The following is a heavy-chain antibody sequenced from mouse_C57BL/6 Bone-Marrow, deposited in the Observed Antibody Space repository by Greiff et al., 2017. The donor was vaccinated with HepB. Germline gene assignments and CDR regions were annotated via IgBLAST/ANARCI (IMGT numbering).Heavy chain of an antibody. CDR1: GFNIKDDY. CDR2: IDPENGDT. CDR3: TTGNFLYYYAMDY. Sequence: EVQLQQSGAELVRPGASVKLSCTASGFNIKDDYMHWVKQRPEQGLECIGWIDPENGDTEYASKFQGKATITADTASNTAYLPLSSLTSEDTAVYYCTTGNFLYYYAMDYWGQGTSVTVSS. D-gene: IGHD2-1*01. V-gene: IGHV14-4*01. J-gene: IGHJ4*01.